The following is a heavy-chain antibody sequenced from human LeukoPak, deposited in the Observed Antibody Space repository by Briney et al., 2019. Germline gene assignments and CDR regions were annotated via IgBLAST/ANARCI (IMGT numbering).Heavy chain of an antibody. CDR2: IYYSGST. CDR1: GGSISSSSYY. V-gene: IGHV4-39*07. J-gene: IGHJ6*03. CDR3: ARRIQLLSYYYYYYMDV. Sequence: SETLSLTCTVSGGSISSSSYYWGWIRQPPGKGLEWIGSIYYSGSTYYNPSLKSRVTISVDTSKNQFSLKLSSVTAADTAVYYCARRIQLLSYYYYYYMDVWGKGTTVTISS. D-gene: IGHD2-2*01.